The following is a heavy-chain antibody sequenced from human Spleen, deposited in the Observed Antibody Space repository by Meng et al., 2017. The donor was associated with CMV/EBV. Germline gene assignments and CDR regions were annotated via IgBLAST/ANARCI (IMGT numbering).Heavy chain of an antibody. CDR2: IIPIFDTA. D-gene: IGHD3-9*01. CDR1: FSSYA. Sequence: FSSYAFSWVRQAPGQGFEWMGGIIPIFDTANYAQKFQGRVTITTDESTSTAYMELSSLRSEDTAVYYCATNAGASDYDILSGYYTAWGQGTLVTVSS. J-gene: IGHJ5*02. V-gene: IGHV1-69*05. CDR3: ATNAGASDYDILSGYYTA.